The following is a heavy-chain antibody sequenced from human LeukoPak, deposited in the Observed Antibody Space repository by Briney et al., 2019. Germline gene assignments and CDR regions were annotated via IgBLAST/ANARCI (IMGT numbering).Heavy chain of an antibody. Sequence: ASVKVSCKASGYTFTGYYMHWVRQAPGQGLEWMGWINPNSGGTNYAQKFQGRVTMTRDTSISTAYMELSRLRSDDTAVYYCARVWHDYVWGSCRPTTEYYFDYWGQGTLVTVSS. CDR1: GYTFTGYY. V-gene: IGHV1-2*02. CDR2: INPNSGGT. J-gene: IGHJ4*02. D-gene: IGHD3-16*02. CDR3: ARVWHDYVWGSCRPTTEYYFDY.